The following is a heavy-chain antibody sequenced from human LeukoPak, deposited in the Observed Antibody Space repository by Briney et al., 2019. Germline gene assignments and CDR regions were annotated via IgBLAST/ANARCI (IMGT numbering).Heavy chain of an antibody. CDR1: GFTFSNYA. Sequence: GGSLRLSCAASGFTFSNYAMHWVRQAPGKGPEWVAVISYDGSKKYHADSVKGRFTISRDNSKNTLDLQMNSLRAEDTAVYYCAKDESLAFGVVILYYFDYWGQGTLVTVSS. CDR3: AKDESLAFGVVILYYFDY. CDR2: ISYDGSKK. V-gene: IGHV3-30-3*01. D-gene: IGHD3-3*01. J-gene: IGHJ4*02.